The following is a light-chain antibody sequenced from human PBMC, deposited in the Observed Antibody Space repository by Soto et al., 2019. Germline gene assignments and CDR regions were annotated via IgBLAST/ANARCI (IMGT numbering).Light chain of an antibody. V-gene: IGLV1-40*02. CDR3: QSYDSSLSGSED. CDR2: GNS. Sequence: QSVVTQPPSVSGALGPRVTISCTGSSSNIGALHDLHWYHHPPGTAPKLIISGNSNRPSGVPDRFSGSKSGTSSSLAITGLQAEDEADYYCQSYDSSLSGSEDFGTGTTVTVL. J-gene: IGLJ1*01. CDR1: SSNIGALHD.